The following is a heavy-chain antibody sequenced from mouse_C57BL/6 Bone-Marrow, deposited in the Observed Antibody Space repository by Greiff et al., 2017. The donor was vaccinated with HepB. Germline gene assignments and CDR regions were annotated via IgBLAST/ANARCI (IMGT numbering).Heavy chain of an antibody. J-gene: IGHJ2*01. D-gene: IGHD2-2*01. CDR2: IYPGGGYT. CDR3: ARSTGYGYDEGNFDY. CDR1: GYTFTNYW. Sequence: VKLQESGAELVRPGTSVKMSCKASGYTFTNYWIGWAKQRPGHGLEWIGDIYPGGGYTNYNEKFKGKATLTADKSSSTAYMQFSSLTSEDSAIYYCARSTGYGYDEGNFDYWGQGTTLTVSS. V-gene: IGHV1-63*01.